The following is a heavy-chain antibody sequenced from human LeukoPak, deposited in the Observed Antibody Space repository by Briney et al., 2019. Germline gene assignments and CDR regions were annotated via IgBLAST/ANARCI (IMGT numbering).Heavy chain of an antibody. V-gene: IGHV4-30-4*08. J-gene: IGHJ4*02. Sequence: PSQTLSLTCTVSGGSISSGDYYWSWIRQPPGKGLEWIGYIYYRGSTYYNPSLKSRVTISVDTSKNQFSLKLSSVTAADTAVYYCARVEWFGESYYFDYWGQGTLVTVSS. CDR1: GGSISSGDYY. CDR3: ARVEWFGESYYFDY. D-gene: IGHD3-10*01. CDR2: IYYRGST.